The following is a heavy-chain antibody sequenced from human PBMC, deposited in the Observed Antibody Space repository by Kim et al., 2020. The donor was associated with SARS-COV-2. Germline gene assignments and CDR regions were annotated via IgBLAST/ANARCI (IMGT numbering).Heavy chain of an antibody. J-gene: IGHJ4*02. Sequence: GGSLRLSCSGSGFTFSEYAIHWVRRAPGKGLEYVSATTRSGDGSFYADSVEGRFTVTRDNSKNTLYLQRNSLRVEGTSVYYCVKYGRSYGAVLWGQGTLVIVSP. CDR1: GFTFSEYA. V-gene: IGHV3-64D*06. D-gene: IGHD5-18*01. CDR2: TTRSGDGS. CDR3: VKYGRSYGAVL.